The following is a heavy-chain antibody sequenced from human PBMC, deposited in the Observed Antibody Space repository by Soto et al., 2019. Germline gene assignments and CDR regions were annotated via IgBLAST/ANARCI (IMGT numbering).Heavy chain of an antibody. CDR2: IYWDDDQ. V-gene: IGHV2-5*02. J-gene: IGHJ4*02. CDR1: GFSLITSGVG. D-gene: IGHD3-9*01. CDR3: ANSATYDILTN. Sequence: QITLKESGPTLVKPTQTLTLTCTFSGFSLITSGVGVGWIRQPPGKALEWLALIYWDDDQRYSPSLKNRLTITKDTSKNQLHLTMTNMDPVDTATYYCANSATYDILTNWGQGTLVTVSS.